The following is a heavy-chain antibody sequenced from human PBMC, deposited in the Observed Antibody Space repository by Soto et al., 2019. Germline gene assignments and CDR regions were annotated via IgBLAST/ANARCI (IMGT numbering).Heavy chain of an antibody. J-gene: IGHJ4*02. CDR3: AKDAWFGEPLPFDY. Sequence: PEGALGLTCITSGLTVSDYLMSSVRQVPGKGLEWVAYINQDGRENYYADSVNGRFTISRDNSKNTLDLQMNSLRAEDTAVYYCAKDAWFGEPLPFDYWGQGMLVTVSS. CDR2: INQDGREN. V-gene: IGHV3-7*03. CDR1: GLTVSDYL. D-gene: IGHD3-10*01.